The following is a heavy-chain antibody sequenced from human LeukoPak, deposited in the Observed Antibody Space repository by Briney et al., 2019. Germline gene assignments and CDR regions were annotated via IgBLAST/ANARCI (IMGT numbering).Heavy chain of an antibody. CDR1: GYTFTSYY. J-gene: IGHJ6*04. CDR3: ASSRGSGSYGFGMDV. V-gene: IGHV1-46*01. CDR2: INPSGGST. D-gene: IGHD3-10*01. Sequence: ASVKVSCKASGYTFTSYYMHWVRQAPGRGLEWMGIINPSGGSTSYAQKFQGRVTMTRDTSTSTVYMELSSLRSEDTAVYYCASSRGSGSYGFGMDVWGKGTTVTVSS.